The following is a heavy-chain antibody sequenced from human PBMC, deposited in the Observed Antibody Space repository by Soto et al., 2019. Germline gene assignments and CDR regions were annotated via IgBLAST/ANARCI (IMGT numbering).Heavy chain of an antibody. CDR1: SFSFSSGYY. Sequence: SETLSLTCTVSSFSFSSGYYGGWIRQSPGKALEWIGNIHHSGKTYINPSLKSRVTLSVDTSSNQFSLKLSSVTAADTALYYCARAGGYYDTRGHYRSRVYFEVWGPGALVRVS. J-gene: IGHJ3*01. V-gene: IGHV4-38-2*02. CDR3: ARAGGYYDTRGHYRSRVYFEV. CDR2: IHHSGKT. D-gene: IGHD3-22*01.